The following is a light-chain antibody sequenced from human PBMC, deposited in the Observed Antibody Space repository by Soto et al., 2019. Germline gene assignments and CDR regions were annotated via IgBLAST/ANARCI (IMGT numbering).Light chain of an antibody. V-gene: IGKV1-13*02. J-gene: IGKJ5*01. CDR3: QQFNTHPIT. CDR2: DVS. CDR1: QDIRGA. Sequence: AIQLTQSPSSLSASVGDRVTITCRASQDIRGALAWYQQKPGKPPKLLIFDVSSLHCGVPSRFSGSGSGTDFPLTISSLQHEEVASYYCQQFNTHPITCGQGTRLDI.